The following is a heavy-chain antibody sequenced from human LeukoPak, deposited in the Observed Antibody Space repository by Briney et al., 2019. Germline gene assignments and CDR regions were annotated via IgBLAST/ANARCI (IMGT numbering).Heavy chain of an antibody. D-gene: IGHD3-22*01. CDR2: INWNGGIT. CDR3: ARDYDSSGYSDAFDI. V-gene: IGHV3-20*04. J-gene: IGHJ3*02. CDR1: GFTFDDYG. Sequence: GGSLRLSCAASGFTFDDYGMSWVRQAPGKGLGWVSGINWNGGITGYADSVKGRFTISRDNAKNSLYLQMNSLRAEDTALYYCARDYDSSGYSDAFDIWGQGTMVTVSS.